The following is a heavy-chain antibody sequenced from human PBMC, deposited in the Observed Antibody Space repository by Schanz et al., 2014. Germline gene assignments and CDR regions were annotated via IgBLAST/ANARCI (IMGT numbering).Heavy chain of an antibody. J-gene: IGHJ4*02. CDR2: IYETGRT. CDR3: ARLEYTSGWQGFDY. D-gene: IGHD1-1*01. Sequence: QVQLQESGPGLVKPSGTLSLTCTISRGSIGSTNWRSWLRQSPRKGLEWISDIYETGRTNYNPSLRVRLAVSVQNSTANSPLRRPAVTAADTAVYYCARLEYTSGWQGFDYWGQGILVTVSP. V-gene: IGHV4-4*02. CDR1: RGSIGSTNW.